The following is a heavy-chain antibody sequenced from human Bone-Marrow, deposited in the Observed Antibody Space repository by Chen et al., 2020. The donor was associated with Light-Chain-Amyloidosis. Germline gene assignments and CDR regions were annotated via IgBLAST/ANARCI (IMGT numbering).Heavy chain of an antibody. J-gene: IGHJ5*02. CDR3: ASDPYDYVWGSYRPNNNWFDP. D-gene: IGHD3-16*02. CDR1: GGSISSSSYY. V-gene: IGHV4-39*07. Sequence: QLQLQESGPGLVKPSETLSLTCTVSGGSISSSSYYWGWIRQPPGKGLEWIGSIYYSGSTYYNPYLKSRVTISVGTSTNQFSLQLSSVTAADTAVYYCASDPYDYVWGSYRPNNNWFDPWGQGTLVTVSS. CDR2: IYYSGST.